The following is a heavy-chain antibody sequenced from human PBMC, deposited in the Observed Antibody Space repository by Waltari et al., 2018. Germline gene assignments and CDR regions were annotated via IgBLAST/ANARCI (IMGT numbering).Heavy chain of an antibody. D-gene: IGHD1-1*01. Sequence: QVQLVESGGGVVQPGRSLRLSCAASGFTFSSYAMPWVRQAPGKGLEWVAFISDDGSNKYYADSVRGRFTISRDNSKNTLFLQMNSLRAEDTALYYCARDLSTKYSVDYWGQGTLVTVSS. CDR2: ISDDGSNK. CDR1: GFTFSSYA. CDR3: ARDLSTKYSVDY. J-gene: IGHJ4*02. V-gene: IGHV3-30-3*01.